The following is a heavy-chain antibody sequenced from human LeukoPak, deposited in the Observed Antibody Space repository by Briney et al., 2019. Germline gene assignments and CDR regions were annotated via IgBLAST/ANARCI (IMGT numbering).Heavy chain of an antibody. J-gene: IGHJ4*02. CDR1: GGSISSGGYY. Sequence: SETLSLTCTVSGGSISSGGYYWSWIQQPPGKGLEWIGYIYHSGSTYYNPSLKSRVTISVDRSKNQFSLKLSSVTAADTAVYYCARDPLYSSSWYQASGETGYWGQGTLVTVSS. CDR2: IYHSGST. D-gene: IGHD6-13*01. V-gene: IGHV4-30-2*01. CDR3: ARDPLYSSSWYQASGETGY.